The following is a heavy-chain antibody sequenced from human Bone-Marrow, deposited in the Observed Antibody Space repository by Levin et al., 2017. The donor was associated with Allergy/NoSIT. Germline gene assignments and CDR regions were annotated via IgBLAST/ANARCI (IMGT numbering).Heavy chain of an antibody. CDR3: ARGLRYFDWLLHYYYYGMDV. Sequence: GGSLRLSCAASGFTFSSYGMHWVRQAPGKGLEWVAVISYDGSNKYYADSVKGRFTISRDNSKNTLYLQMNSLRAEDTAVYYCARGLRYFDWLLHYYYYGMDVWGQGTTVTVSS. V-gene: IGHV3-30*03. CDR2: ISYDGSNK. CDR1: GFTFSSYG. D-gene: IGHD3-9*01. J-gene: IGHJ6*02.